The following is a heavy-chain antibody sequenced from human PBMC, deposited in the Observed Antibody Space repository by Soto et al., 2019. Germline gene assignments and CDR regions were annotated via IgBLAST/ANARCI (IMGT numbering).Heavy chain of an antibody. V-gene: IGHV3-7*01. CDR3: ARATCSSSTCYAVYFDS. D-gene: IGHD2-2*01. CDR2: IKQDGSKK. CDR1: GFTFSSYW. Sequence: EVQLAESGGGLVQPGGSLRLSCVASGFTFSSYWMSWVRQAPGKGLEWVANIKQDGSKKYYVDSVKGRFTISRDNAKNSLYLEMNSLRAEDTAVYYCARATCSSSTCYAVYFDSWGQGTLVTVSS. J-gene: IGHJ4*02.